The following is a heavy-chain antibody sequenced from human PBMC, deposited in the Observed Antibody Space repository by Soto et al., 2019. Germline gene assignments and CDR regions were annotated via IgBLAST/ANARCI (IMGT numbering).Heavy chain of an antibody. Sequence: ASVKVSCKASGYTFSLYAMHWVRQAPGQRLEGMGWINAAKGNTKTSQNFQGRITFTRDTSASTAYMELSTLTSADTAVYFCARDQRRDYDFWSGYSPAFDYWGPGTTVTVSS. V-gene: IGHV1-3*01. J-gene: IGHJ4*02. CDR1: GYTFSLYA. D-gene: IGHD3-3*01. CDR3: ARDQRRDYDFWSGYSPAFDY. CDR2: INAAKGNT.